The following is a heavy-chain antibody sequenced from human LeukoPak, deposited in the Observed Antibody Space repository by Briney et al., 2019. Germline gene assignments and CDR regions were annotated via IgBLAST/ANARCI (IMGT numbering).Heavy chain of an antibody. D-gene: IGHD5-12*01. CDR2: IYSGGST. J-gene: IGHJ4*02. Sequence: GGSLRLSCAASGFTVSRNYMSWVRQAPGKGLEWVSVIYSGGSTYYAGSVRGRFTISRDNSKNTLYLQMNTLRAEDTAVYYSARVSGAYEFDYWGQGTLVTVSS. V-gene: IGHV3-53*01. CDR3: ARVSGAYEFDY. CDR1: GFTVSRNY.